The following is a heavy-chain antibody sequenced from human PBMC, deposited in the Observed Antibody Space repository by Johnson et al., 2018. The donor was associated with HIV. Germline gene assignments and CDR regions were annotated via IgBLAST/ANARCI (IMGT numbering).Heavy chain of an antibody. V-gene: IGHV3-53*01. CDR1: GFTVSSNY. J-gene: IGHJ3*02. D-gene: IGHD3-10*01. Sequence: VQLVESGGGLIQPGGSLRLSCAASGFTVSSNYMSWVRQAPGKVLEWVSVIYSGGSTYYADSVKGRFTISRDNSKNTLYLQMNSLRAEDTAVYYCARGGFGELLQDAFDIWGQGTMVTVSS. CDR3: ARGGFGELLQDAFDI. CDR2: IYSGGST.